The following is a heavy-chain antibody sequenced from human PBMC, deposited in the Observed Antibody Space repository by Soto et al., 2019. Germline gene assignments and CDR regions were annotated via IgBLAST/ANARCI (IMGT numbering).Heavy chain of an antibody. CDR1: GYTFTSYE. Sequence: QVQLVQSGAEVKKPGASVKVSCKASGYTFTSYEINWVRQATGQGLEWMGWMNPNSGNTGYAQKFQGRVTMTRNTSISTVYMALSSLRSADTAVYYCARRGRDGYNSCYFDYWGQGTLVTVSS. J-gene: IGHJ4*02. D-gene: IGHD5-12*01. CDR2: MNPNSGNT. V-gene: IGHV1-8*01. CDR3: ARRGRDGYNSCYFDY.